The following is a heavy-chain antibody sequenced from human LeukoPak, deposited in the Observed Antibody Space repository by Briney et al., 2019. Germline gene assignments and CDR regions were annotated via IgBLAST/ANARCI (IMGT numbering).Heavy chain of an antibody. CDR2: IIPIFGTA. CDR3: ARDAHDYGDYNYFDY. J-gene: IGHJ4*02. CDR1: GGTFSSYA. D-gene: IGHD4-17*01. V-gene: IGHV1-69*01. Sequence: SVKVSCKASGGTFSSYAISWVRQAPGQGLEWMGGIIPIFGTANYAQKFQGRVTITADESTSTAYMELGSLRSEDTAVYYCARDAHDYGDYNYFDYWGQGTLVTVSS.